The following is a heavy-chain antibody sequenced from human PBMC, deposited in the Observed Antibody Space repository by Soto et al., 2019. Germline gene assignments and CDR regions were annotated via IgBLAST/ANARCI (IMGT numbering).Heavy chain of an antibody. CDR2: IYDSERT. CDR3: ARQWDY. CDR1: GASIRSDY. J-gene: IGHJ4*02. Sequence: QVQLQESGPGLVKPSENLSLTCAVSGASIRSDYWSWIRQIPGRGLEWIGYIYDSERTNYNPSLRSRVTISADTCKNQFSLKVRSVTAADTAVYYCARQWDYWGQGILVTVSS. V-gene: IGHV4-59*08.